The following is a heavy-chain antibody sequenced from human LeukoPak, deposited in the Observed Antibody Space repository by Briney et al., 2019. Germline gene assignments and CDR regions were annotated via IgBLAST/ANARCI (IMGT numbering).Heavy chain of an antibody. CDR1: GFTVTTKS. CDR3: ASARESCIGSSCYEYFHH. D-gene: IGHD2-2*01. CDR2: FYSPGST. J-gene: IGHJ1*01. V-gene: IGHV3-53*01. Sequence: GGSLRLSCAASGFTVTTKSMAWVRQALGRGLEWVSVFYSPGSTYYADSVHGRFTISRDTSLNTLFLQMNSLRVEDTAVYYCASARESCIGSSCYEYFHHWGQGTPLTVSS.